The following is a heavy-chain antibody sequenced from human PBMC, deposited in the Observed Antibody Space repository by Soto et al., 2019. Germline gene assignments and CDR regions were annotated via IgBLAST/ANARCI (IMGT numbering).Heavy chain of an antibody. CDR3: ARDGVGATGFRGYFDY. V-gene: IGHV3-33*01. J-gene: IGHJ4*02. CDR2: IRYDGSNE. D-gene: IGHD1-26*01. CDR1: ASIFSCCG. Sequence: QVQLVQSGGGVVQPGRSLRLSCAAPASIFSCCGMHWVRQAPGKGLEWVAIIRYDGSNEDYADSVKGRFTISRDNSKNTRYLQMNSLRVEDSAVYYCARDGVGATGFRGYFDYWGQGALVTVSS.